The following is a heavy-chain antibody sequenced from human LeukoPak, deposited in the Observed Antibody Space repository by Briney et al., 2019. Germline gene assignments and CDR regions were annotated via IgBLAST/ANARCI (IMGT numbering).Heavy chain of an antibody. Sequence: GASVKVSCKASAYTFTGYYMHWVRQAPGQGLEWMGGIIPIFRTANYAQKFQGRVTITADESTSTAYMELSSLRSEDTAVYYCARALRYYSDSSGYAFDYWGQGTLVTVSS. D-gene: IGHD3-22*01. CDR1: AYTFTGYY. CDR2: IIPIFRTA. CDR3: ARALRYYSDSSGYAFDY. V-gene: IGHV1-69*13. J-gene: IGHJ4*02.